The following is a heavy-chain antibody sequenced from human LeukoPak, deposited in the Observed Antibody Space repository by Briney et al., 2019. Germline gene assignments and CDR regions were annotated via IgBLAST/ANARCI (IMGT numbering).Heavy chain of an antibody. CDR1: GFTFSSYW. Sequence: GGSLRLSCAASGFTFSSYWMHWVRQAPGKGLVWVSRINSDGGSTSYADSVKGRFTISRDNAKNTLYLQMNSLRAEDTAVYYCARPQYSDGYGQNYWGQGTLVTVSS. CDR3: ARPQYSDGYGQNY. J-gene: IGHJ4*02. V-gene: IGHV3-74*01. D-gene: IGHD5-18*01. CDR2: INSDGGST.